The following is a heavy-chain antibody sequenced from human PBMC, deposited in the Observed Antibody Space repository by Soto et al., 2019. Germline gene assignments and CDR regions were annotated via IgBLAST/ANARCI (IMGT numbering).Heavy chain of an antibody. Sequence: GESLRLYCAASGFTFRSYEMNWVRQAPGKGLDLVSYISSSGSTIYYADSVKGRLTISRDNAKNSLYLQMNSLRAEDTAVYYCARDQPYCSGGSCYPTYFDYWGQGTLVTVSS. J-gene: IGHJ4*02. V-gene: IGHV3-48*03. D-gene: IGHD2-15*01. CDR2: ISSSGSTI. CDR3: ARDQPYCSGGSCYPTYFDY. CDR1: GFTFRSYE.